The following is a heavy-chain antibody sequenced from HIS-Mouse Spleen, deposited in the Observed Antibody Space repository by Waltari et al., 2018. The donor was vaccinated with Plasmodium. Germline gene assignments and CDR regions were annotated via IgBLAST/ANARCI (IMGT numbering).Heavy chain of an antibody. V-gene: IGHV3-9*01. CDR1: GFTFDDYA. Sequence: EVQLVESGGGLVQPGRSLRLSCAASGFTFDDYAMHWVRQAPGKGLEWVSGISWNSVSIGYADSVKGRFTISRDNAKNSLYLQMNSLRAEDTALYYCAKDFCSGGSCLGLFDYWGQGTLVTVSS. CDR2: ISWNSVSI. J-gene: IGHJ4*02. CDR3: AKDFCSGGSCLGLFDY. D-gene: IGHD2-15*01.